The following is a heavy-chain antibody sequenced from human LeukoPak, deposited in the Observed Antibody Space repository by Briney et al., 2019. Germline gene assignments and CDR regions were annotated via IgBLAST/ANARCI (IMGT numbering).Heavy chain of an antibody. D-gene: IGHD1-26*01. Sequence: SETLSLTCTVSGGSISSGDYYWSWIRQPPGKGLEWIGYIYYSGSTYYNPSLKSRVTISVDTSKNQFSLKLSSVTAADTAVYYCARDIVGGGSYYPDAFDIWGQGTMVTVSS. CDR2: IYYSGST. V-gene: IGHV4-30-4*02. CDR1: GGSISSGDYY. J-gene: IGHJ3*02. CDR3: ARDIVGGGSYYPDAFDI.